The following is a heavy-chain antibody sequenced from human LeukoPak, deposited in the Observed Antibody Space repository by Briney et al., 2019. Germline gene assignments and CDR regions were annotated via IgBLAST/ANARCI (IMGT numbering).Heavy chain of an antibody. V-gene: IGHV3-21*01. D-gene: IGHD1-1*01. CDR2: ISSSSDYI. J-gene: IGHJ4*02. CDR1: GFTFSSYS. CDR3: AKGHDLHFDY. Sequence: GGSLRLSCAASGFTFSSYSMKWVRQAPGKGLEWVSCISSSSDYIYYVESVKGRFTISRDNAKNSLYLQMNSLRAEDTGVYYCAKGHDLHFDYWGQGTLVTVSS.